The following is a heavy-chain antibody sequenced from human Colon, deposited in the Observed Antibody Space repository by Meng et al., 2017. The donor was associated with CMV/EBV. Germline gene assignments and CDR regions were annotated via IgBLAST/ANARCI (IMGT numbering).Heavy chain of an antibody. D-gene: IGHD2-2*02. Sequence: GESLKISCAASGFTFSSYAMSWVRQAPGKGLEWVSAISGSGGSTYYADSVKGRFTISRDNSKNTLYLQMNSLRAEDTAVYYCAKYEDIVVVPAAIRAYYYYYGMDVWGQGTTVTVSS. CDR1: GFTFSSYA. J-gene: IGHJ6*02. V-gene: IGHV3-23*01. CDR2: ISGSGGST. CDR3: AKYEDIVVVPAAIRAYYYYYGMDV.